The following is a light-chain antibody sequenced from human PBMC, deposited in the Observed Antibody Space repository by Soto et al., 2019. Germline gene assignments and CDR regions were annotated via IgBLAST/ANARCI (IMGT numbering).Light chain of an antibody. Sequence: EIVMTQSPATLSVSPGERATLSCRASQSVSSNLAWYQQKPGQAPRLLINGASTRATGVPARFSGSGSGTEFTLTFSSLQSEDSAVYFCQQYNNWPFTFGPGTKVDIK. V-gene: IGKV3-15*01. CDR3: QQYNNWPFT. CDR1: QSVSSN. CDR2: GAS. J-gene: IGKJ3*01.